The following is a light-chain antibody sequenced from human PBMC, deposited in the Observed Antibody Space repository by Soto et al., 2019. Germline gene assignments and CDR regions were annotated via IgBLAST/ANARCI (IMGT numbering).Light chain of an antibody. V-gene: IGKV1-33*01. J-gene: IGKJ5*01. CDR3: QQYYGLPPLT. CDR2: HAS. CDR1: QNITNN. Sequence: DIQMTQSPSSLSASIGYVVSIACQSSQNITNNLSWYQQKPGKAPNLLIYHASKLAKGVTSRFSGSGSGADFSFIITSLQREDLATYYCQQYYGLPPLTFCQGTRLAIK.